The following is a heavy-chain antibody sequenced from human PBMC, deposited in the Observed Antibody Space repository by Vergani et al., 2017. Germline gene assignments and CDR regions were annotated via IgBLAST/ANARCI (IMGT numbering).Heavy chain of an antibody. CDR2: IDPSDSYT. V-gene: IGHV5-10-1*01. J-gene: IGHJ6*02. CDR1: GYSFTSYW. CDR3: ARLRMVRENYYGMDV. D-gene: IGHD3-10*01. Sequence: EVQLVQSGAEVKKPGESLRISCKGSGYSFTSYWISWVRQMPGKGLEWMGRIDPSDSYTNYSPSFQGHVTISADKSISTAYLQWSSLKASDTAMYYCARLRMVRENYYGMDVWGQGTTVTVSS.